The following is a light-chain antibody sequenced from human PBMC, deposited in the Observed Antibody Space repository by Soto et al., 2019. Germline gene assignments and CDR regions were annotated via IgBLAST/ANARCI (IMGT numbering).Light chain of an antibody. CDR3: QQYYNYPIN. Sequence: IRMTHSPSSLSASTGDRVTITCRASQGISSYLAWYQQKPGKDPKLLIYAASTLQSGVPSRFSGSGSGTDFTLTISCLQSEDFATYYCQQYYNYPINFGQGTRLEIK. V-gene: IGKV1-8*01. J-gene: IGKJ5*01. CDR1: QGISSY. CDR2: AAS.